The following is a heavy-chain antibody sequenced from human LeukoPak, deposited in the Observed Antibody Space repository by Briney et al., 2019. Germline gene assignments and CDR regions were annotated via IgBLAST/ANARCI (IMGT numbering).Heavy chain of an antibody. CDR2: INHSGST. Sequence: SETLSLTCTVSGVSISSYYWSWIRRPPGKGLEWIGEINHSGSTNYNPSLKSRVTISVDTSKNQFSLKLSSVTAADTAVYYCAGGYSYVDYWGQGTLVTVSS. D-gene: IGHD5-18*01. J-gene: IGHJ4*02. CDR3: AGGYSYVDY. CDR1: GVSISSYY. V-gene: IGHV4-34*01.